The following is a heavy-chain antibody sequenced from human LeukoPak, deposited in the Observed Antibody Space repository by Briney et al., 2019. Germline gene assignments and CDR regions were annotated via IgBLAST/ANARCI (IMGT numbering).Heavy chain of an antibody. CDR2: IYENGGTT. CDR1: GFTSRSHA. Sequence: GWSLRLSCVGSGFTSRSHAMSWVRQAPEKGLEFVSGIYENGGTTYYADSVKGRFSISRDNSKNTLYLQMDSLRGEDTAVYYCAKDFRIGYSAHFDYWGQGALVTVSS. CDR3: AKDFRIGYSAHFDY. D-gene: IGHD2-21*01. V-gene: IGHV3-23*01. J-gene: IGHJ4*02.